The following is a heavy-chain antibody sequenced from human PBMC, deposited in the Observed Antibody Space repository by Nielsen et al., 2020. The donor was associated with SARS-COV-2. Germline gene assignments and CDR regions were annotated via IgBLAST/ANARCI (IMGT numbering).Heavy chain of an antibody. CDR2: IYYSGST. J-gene: IGHJ6*02. CDR1: GGSISSGGYY. V-gene: IGHV4-61*08. CDR3: AGDFWSGYYTSNYYYGMDV. D-gene: IGHD3-3*01. Sequence: SETLSLTCTVSGGSISSGGYYWSWIRQHPGKGLEWIGYIYYSGSTNYNPSLKSRVTISVDTSKNQFSLKLSSVTAADTAVYYCAGDFWSGYYTSNYYYGMDVWGQGTTVTVSS.